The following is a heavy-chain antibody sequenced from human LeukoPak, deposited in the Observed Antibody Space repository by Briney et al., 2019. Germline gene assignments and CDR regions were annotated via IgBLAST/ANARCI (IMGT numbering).Heavy chain of an antibody. CDR3: ARTSGTYSHYYYYMDV. D-gene: IGHD3-10*01. V-gene: IGHV4-34*01. Sequence: SETLSLTCAVYGGSFSGYYWSWIRQPPGKGLEWIGEINHSGSTNYNPSLKSRVTISVDTSKNQFSLKLSSVTAADTAVYYCARTSGTYSHYYYYMDVWGKGTTVTVSS. J-gene: IGHJ6*03. CDR2: INHSGST. CDR1: GGSFSGYY.